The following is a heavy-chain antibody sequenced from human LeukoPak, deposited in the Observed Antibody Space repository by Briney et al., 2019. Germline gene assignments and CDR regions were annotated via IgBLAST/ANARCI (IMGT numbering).Heavy chain of an antibody. J-gene: IGHJ4*02. CDR1: GYTLTELS. V-gene: IGHV1-24*01. D-gene: IGHD3-10*01. Sequence: GASVKVSCKVSGYTLTELSMHWVRQAPGKGLEWMGGFDPEDGETIYAQKFQGRVTMTEDTSTDTAYMELSSLRSEDTAVYYCATWGPPGGGVIIPFDYWGQGTLVTVSS. CDR3: ATWGPPGGGVIIPFDY. CDR2: FDPEDGET.